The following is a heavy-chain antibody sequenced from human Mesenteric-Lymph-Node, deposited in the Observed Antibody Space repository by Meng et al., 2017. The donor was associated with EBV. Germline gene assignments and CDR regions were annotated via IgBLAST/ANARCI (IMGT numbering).Heavy chain of an antibody. D-gene: IGHD3-9*01. CDR2: ITGNGGNT. J-gene: IGHJ4*02. Sequence: EVQLLESGGGLVQPGGSLRLSCAASGFTFSSHSMSWVRRAPGKGLEWVSAITGNGGNTYYADSVKGRFTISRDNSKNTVYLQMNSLRAEDTAVYYCARLTDYWGQGTLVTVSS. CDR1: GFTFSSHS. CDR3: ARLTDY. V-gene: IGHV3-23*01.